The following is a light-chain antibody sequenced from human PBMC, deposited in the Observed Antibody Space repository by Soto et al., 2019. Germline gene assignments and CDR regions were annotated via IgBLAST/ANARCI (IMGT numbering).Light chain of an antibody. CDR3: QQYNNWPLT. CDR1: QSVTSN. V-gene: IGKV3-15*01. CDR2: GAS. Sequence: EIVMTQSPATLSVSPGERATLSCRASQSVTSNLAWYQQKPGQPPRRLIYGASTRATGIPARFSGSGSGTEFTLTISSLQSEDFAVYHCQQYNNWPLTFGGGTKVEIK. J-gene: IGKJ4*01.